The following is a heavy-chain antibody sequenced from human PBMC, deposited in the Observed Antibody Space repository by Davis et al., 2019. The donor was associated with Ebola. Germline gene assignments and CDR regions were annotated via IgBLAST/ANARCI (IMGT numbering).Heavy chain of an antibody. J-gene: IGHJ4*02. CDR1: GGSISSYY. CDR3: ARRRVRFLAEDLDY. D-gene: IGHD3-3*01. V-gene: IGHV4-34*01. CDR2: INHSGST. Sequence: MPSETLSLTCTVSGGSISSYYWSWIRQPPGKGLEWIGEINHSGSTNYNPSLKSRVTISVDTSKNQFSLKLSSVTAADTAVYYCARRRVRFLAEDLDYWGQGTLVTVSS.